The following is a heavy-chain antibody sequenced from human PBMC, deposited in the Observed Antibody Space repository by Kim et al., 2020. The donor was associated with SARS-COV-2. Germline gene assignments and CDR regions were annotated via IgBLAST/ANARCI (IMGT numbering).Heavy chain of an antibody. J-gene: IGHJ5*02. CDR3: ARVRGGLWFGADWFDP. Sequence: SETLSLTCTVSGGSISSYYWSWIRQPPGKGLEWIGYIYYSGSTYYNPSLKSRVTISVDTSKNQFSLKLSSVTAADTAVYYCARVRGGLWFGADWFDPWGQGTLVTVSS. CDR2: IYYSGST. D-gene: IGHD3-10*01. V-gene: IGHV4-59*01. CDR1: GGSISSYY.